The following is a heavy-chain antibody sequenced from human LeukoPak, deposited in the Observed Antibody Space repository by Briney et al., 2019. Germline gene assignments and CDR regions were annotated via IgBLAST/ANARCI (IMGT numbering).Heavy chain of an antibody. J-gene: IGHJ1*01. CDR2: IIPILGIA. Sequence: GASVKVSCKASGGTFSSYAISWVRQAPGQGLEWMGGIIPILGIANYAQKFQGRVTITADKSTSTAYMELSSLRSEDTAVYYCARDYYDSSGYYGPGYNFQHWGQGTLVTVSS. CDR1: GGTFSSYA. CDR3: ARDYYDSSGYYGPGYNFQH. D-gene: IGHD3-22*01. V-gene: IGHV1-69*10.